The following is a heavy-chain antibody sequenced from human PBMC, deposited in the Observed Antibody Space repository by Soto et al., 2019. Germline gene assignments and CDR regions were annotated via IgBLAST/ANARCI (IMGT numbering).Heavy chain of an antibody. V-gene: IGHV4-59*01. CDR3: ARAGCSYGYYYYYYMDV. Sequence: SETLSLTCTVSGVYISSYYCSWIRQPPGKGLEWIGYIYYSGSTNYNPSLKSRVTISVDTSKNQFSLKLSSVTAADTAVYYCARAGCSYGYYYYYYMDVWGKGTTVT. CDR2: IYYSGST. J-gene: IGHJ6*03. D-gene: IGHD5-18*01. CDR1: GVYISSYY.